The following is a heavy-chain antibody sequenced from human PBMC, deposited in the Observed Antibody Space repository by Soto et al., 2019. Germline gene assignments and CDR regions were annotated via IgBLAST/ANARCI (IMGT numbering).Heavy chain of an antibody. Sequence: SETLSLTCSVSGYSISRGDYPWSWIRQHPGRGLEWIGWISYSGSTYYSPSLESRVTISVDTSKNQFSLNLSSVTAADTAIYYCTKANWYSEYWGQGTLVTDPS. V-gene: IGHV4-31*03. J-gene: IGHJ4*02. CDR2: ISYSGST. D-gene: IGHD7-27*01. CDR3: TKANWYSEY. CDR1: GYSISRGDYP.